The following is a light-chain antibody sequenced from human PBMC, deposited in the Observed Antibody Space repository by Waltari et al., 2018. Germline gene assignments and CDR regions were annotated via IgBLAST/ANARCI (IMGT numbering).Light chain of an antibody. CDR1: SSDVGGYNY. Sequence: QSALTQPASVSESPGQSITISCSGTSSDVGGYNYVCWYQQHPGKAPKLIIYDVAKRPSGVSNRFSRSKSGNTASLTISGLQAEDEADYYCFSYRSSSTWVFGGGTKLTVL. CDR2: DVA. V-gene: IGLV2-14*01. J-gene: IGLJ3*02. CDR3: FSYRSSSTWV.